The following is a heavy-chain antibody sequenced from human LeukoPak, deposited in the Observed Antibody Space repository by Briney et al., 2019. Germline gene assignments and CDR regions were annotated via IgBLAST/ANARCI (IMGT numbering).Heavy chain of an antibody. CDR3: AKDITYGSGFDY. CDR1: GFTVNNNR. V-gene: IGHV3-23*01. CDR2: ISDDGSGT. D-gene: IGHD3-10*01. J-gene: IGHJ4*02. Sequence: GGSLRLSCAASGFTVNNNRMGWVRQAPGQGLEWVSTISDDGSGTYYADSVKGRFTISRDNAKNSLYLQMNSLRAEDTALYYCAKDITYGSGFDYWGQGTLVTVSS.